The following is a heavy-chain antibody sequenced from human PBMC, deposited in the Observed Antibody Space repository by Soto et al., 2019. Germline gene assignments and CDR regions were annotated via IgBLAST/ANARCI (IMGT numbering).Heavy chain of an antibody. CDR1: GYSFTSYW. Sequence: PGESLKISCKGSGYSFTSYWIGWVRQMPGKGLEWMGIIYPGDSDTRYSPSFQGQVTISADESTSTAYMELSSLRSEDTAVYYCARGGVEHTDSTQPRPFDYWGQGTLVTVSS. CDR2: IYPGDSDT. CDR3: ARGGVEHTDSTQPRPFDY. D-gene: IGHD3-16*01. J-gene: IGHJ4*02. V-gene: IGHV5-51*01.